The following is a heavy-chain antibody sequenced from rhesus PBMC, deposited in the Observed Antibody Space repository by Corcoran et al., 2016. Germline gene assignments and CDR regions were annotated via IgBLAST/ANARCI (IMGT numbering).Heavy chain of an antibody. V-gene: IGHV4-76*01. D-gene: IGHD6S26*01. CDR2: IYGSSGST. Sequence: QVQLQESGPGLVKPSETLSLTCAVSGGSISGGYDWSWIRQPPGKGLEWIGYIYGSSGSTHYNPSLKNRVTISKDTSKNQFSLKLSSVTAADTAVYYCARRSSGWSIFDYWGQGVLVTVSS. J-gene: IGHJ4*01. CDR1: GGSISGGYD. CDR3: ARRSSGWSIFDY.